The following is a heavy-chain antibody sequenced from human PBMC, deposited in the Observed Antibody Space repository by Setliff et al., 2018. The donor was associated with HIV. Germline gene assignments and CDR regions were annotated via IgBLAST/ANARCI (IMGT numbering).Heavy chain of an antibody. J-gene: IGHJ4*02. V-gene: IGHV3-66*02. CDR2: IYSGGST. CDR1: GFTVSTYY. D-gene: IGHD3-16*02. CDR3: ARLGELSSFDY. Sequence: GGSLRLSCAASGFTVSTYYMSWVRQAPGKGLEWVSTIYSGGSTYHADSVKGRFTLSRDTSKNTLFLQMNSLRPEDAAVYYCARLGELSSFDYWGQGTLVTVSS.